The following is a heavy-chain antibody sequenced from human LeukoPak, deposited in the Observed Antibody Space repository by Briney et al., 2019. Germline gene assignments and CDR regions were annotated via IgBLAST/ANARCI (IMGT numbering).Heavy chain of an antibody. CDR1: GFTFSGSA. Sequence: PGGSLRLSCSASGFTFSGSAMHWVRQAPGKGPEFVSGISANGDNTYYGDSVKVRFTISRDNSKNTVHLQMSSLSPEGTAVYYCVRDLTWGQGTLVIVSS. J-gene: IGHJ5*02. V-gene: IGHV3-64D*06. CDR2: ISANGDNT. CDR3: VRDLT.